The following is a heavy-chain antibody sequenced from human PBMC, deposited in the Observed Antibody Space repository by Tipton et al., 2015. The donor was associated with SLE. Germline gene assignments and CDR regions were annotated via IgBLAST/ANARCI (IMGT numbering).Heavy chain of an antibody. CDR3: AKAPYGSGSYSLDY. CDR2: IWYDGSNK. D-gene: IGHD3-10*01. J-gene: IGHJ4*02. Sequence: SLRLSCAASGFTSSSYGMHWVRQAPGKGLEWVAVIWYDGSNKYYADSVKGRFTISRDNSKNTLYLQMNSLRAEDTAVYYCAKAPYGSGSYSLDYWGQGTLVTVSS. CDR1: GFTSSSYG. V-gene: IGHV3-30*18.